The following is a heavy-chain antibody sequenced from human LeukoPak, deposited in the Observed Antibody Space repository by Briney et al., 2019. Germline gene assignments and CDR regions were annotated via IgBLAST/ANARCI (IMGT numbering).Heavy chain of an antibody. D-gene: IGHD6-13*01. J-gene: IGHJ4*02. Sequence: GGSLRLSCAASGFTFSTYAMGWVRQAPGKGLEWVSVISGSGGSTYYADSMKGRFTISRDNSWDTLYLQMSSLRAEDTAICYCAKRRPAGDFDFWGQGTLVTVSS. CDR1: GFTFSTYA. CDR3: AKRRPAGDFDF. CDR2: ISGSGGST. V-gene: IGHV3-23*01.